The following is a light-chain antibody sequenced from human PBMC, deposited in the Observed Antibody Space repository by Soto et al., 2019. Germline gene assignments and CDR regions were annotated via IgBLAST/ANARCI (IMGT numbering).Light chain of an antibody. J-gene: IGKJ5*01. Sequence: EIQVTQSPTSLSASVGERITITCRASRSIGNNLNWYQQRPGKAPQLLIYAASSLQSGVPSRFSGSSSGTDFTLTINGLQPEDFATYSCQQSFSPHLAFGQGTRL. CDR2: AAS. V-gene: IGKV1-39*01. CDR3: QQSFSPHLA. CDR1: RSIGNN.